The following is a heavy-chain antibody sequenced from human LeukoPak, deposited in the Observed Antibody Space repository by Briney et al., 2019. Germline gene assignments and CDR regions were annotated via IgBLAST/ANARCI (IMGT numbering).Heavy chain of an antibody. CDR1: GFTFDDYA. CDR2: ISWNSGSI. V-gene: IGHV3-9*01. CDR3: ARDDLVGGSPGAFDF. Sequence: GGSLRLSCAASGFTFDDYAMHWVRQAPGKGLEWVSGISWNSGSIGYADSEKGRFTISRDNAKNSLYLQMNSLRAEDTALYYCARDDLVGGSPGAFDFWGQGTLVTVSS. J-gene: IGHJ4*02. D-gene: IGHD1-26*01.